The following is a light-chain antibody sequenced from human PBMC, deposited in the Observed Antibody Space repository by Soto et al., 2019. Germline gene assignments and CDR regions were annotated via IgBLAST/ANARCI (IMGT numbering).Light chain of an antibody. CDR1: SSDVGSYTL. CDR2: EVS. CDR3: CSYAGSTYVV. Sequence: QSVLTQPASVSGSPGQSITISCTGTSSDVGSYTLVSWYQQHPGKAPKLMIYEVSKRPSGVSNRFSGSKSGNTASLTISGLQGEDEADYYCCSYAGSTYVVFGGGTQLTVL. V-gene: IGLV2-23*02. J-gene: IGLJ2*01.